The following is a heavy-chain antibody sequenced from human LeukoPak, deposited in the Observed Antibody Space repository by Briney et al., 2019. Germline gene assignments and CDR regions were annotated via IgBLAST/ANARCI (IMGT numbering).Heavy chain of an antibody. CDR3: ARESRFPGLDP. CDR1: GFTVSSNY. V-gene: IGHV3-53*01. CDR2: IYSGGSR. J-gene: IGHJ5*02. Sequence: GGSLRLSCAASGFTVSSNYMSWVRQASGKGLEWVSVIYSGGSRYYADSVKGRFPIYRDNPKDTLYLQMNSLRAEDTAVYYCARESRFPGLDPWRQGTLVSVSS.